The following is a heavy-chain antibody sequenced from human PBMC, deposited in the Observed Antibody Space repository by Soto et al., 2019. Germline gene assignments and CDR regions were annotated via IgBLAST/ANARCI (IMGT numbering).Heavy chain of an antibody. CDR2: ISYDGSNK. Sequence: SGGSLRLSCAASGFTFSSYAMHWVRQAPGKGLEWVVVISYDGSNKYYADSVKGRFTISRDNSKNTLFLQMNSLRAEDTAVYYCARDERIDAFDIWGQGTMVTVSS. J-gene: IGHJ3*02. CDR3: ARDERIDAFDI. D-gene: IGHD1-1*01. V-gene: IGHV3-30-3*01. CDR1: GFTFSSYA.